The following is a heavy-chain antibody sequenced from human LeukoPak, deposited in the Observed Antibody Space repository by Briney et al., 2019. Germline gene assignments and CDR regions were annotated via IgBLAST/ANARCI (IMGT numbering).Heavy chain of an antibody. D-gene: IGHD1-26*01. CDR1: GFTFSSYG. J-gene: IGHJ4*02. CDR2: ISGSGGST. V-gene: IGHV3-23*01. CDR3: ASSSRINIVGSY. Sequence: GGSLRLSCAASGFTFSSYGMSWVRQAPGKGLEWVSAISGSGGSTYYADSVKGRFTISRDNSKNSLYLQMNSLRAEDTAVYYCASSSRINIVGSYWGQGTLVTVSS.